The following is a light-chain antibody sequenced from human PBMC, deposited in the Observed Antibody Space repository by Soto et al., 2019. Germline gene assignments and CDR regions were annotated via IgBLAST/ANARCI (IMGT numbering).Light chain of an antibody. J-gene: IGKJ4*01. Sequence: EIVMTQSPATLSVSPGERATLSCRASQSVGSNLAWYQQRPGQTPKLDIFGASTRATGIPARFSGSGSGTEFTLTISSLQSEDFGIYFCQQYNNWPLSFGGGTKAEIK. V-gene: IGKV3-15*01. CDR2: GAS. CDR3: QQYNNWPLS. CDR1: QSVGSN.